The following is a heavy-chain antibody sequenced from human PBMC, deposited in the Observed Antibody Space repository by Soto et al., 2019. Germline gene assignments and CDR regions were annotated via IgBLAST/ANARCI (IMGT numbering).Heavy chain of an antibody. D-gene: IGHD3-22*01. V-gene: IGHV4-31*03. CDR2: IYYSGRT. CDR1: GGSISSGNYY. CDR3: ARGEAFDTSGFKY. Sequence: PSETLSLTCSVSGGSISSGNYYWSWFRQHPGKGLEWIGYIYYSGRTYHNSSLKSRVTISVDTSKNQLSLKLSSVTAADTAVYYCARGEAFDTSGFKYWGQGTLVTVSS. J-gene: IGHJ1*01.